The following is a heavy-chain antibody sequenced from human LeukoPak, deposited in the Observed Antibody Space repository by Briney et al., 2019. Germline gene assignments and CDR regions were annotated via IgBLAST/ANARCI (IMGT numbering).Heavy chain of an antibody. D-gene: IGHD3-10*01. V-gene: IGHV3-23*01. CDR3: AKEPYGSGLYYFDY. CDR1: GFTFSSYT. CDR2: ITTSDGNT. J-gene: IGHJ4*02. Sequence: GGSLRLSCAASGFTFSSYTMSWVRQAPGKGLEWVSTITTSDGNTYYADSVKGRFTVSRDNSKNTLYLQMNSLRAEDTAVYYCAKEPYGSGLYYFDYWGQGTLVTVSS.